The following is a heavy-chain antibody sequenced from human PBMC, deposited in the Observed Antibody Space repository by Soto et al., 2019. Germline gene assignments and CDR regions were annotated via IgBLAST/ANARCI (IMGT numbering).Heavy chain of an antibody. Sequence: QVQLVQSGAEVKKPGSSVKVSCKASGGTFSSYAITWVRQVPGQGLEWMGVIIPMFGTADYAQKFQGRVTITADDSTSAAYMELRSLRSEDTAVYYCARVAAAGPEYFHHWGQGTLVTVSS. CDR1: GGTFSSYA. J-gene: IGHJ1*01. CDR2: IIPMFGTA. CDR3: ARVAAAGPEYFHH. V-gene: IGHV1-69*12. D-gene: IGHD6-13*01.